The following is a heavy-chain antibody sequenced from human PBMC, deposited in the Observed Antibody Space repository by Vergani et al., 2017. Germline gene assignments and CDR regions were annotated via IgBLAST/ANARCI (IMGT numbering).Heavy chain of an antibody. V-gene: IGHV3-23*01. CDR3: AKKRLAVAGHYMDV. CDR2: LSASDRRT. D-gene: IGHD6-19*01. J-gene: IGHJ6*03. CDR1: GFTFIMHA. Sequence: EVQLLESGGDLVQPGGSLRLSCAASGFTFIMHAMSWVRQAPGKGLEWVSTLSASDRRTHYADSVKGRFTISRDNSKNTLFLHMNSLRPEDTAVYYCAKKRLAVAGHYMDVWGKGTTVTVSS.